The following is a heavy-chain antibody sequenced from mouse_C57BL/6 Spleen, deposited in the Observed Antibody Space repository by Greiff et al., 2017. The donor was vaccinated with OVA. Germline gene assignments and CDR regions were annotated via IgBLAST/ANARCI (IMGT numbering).Heavy chain of an antibody. CDR3: ARSFTTVVAPFAY. CDR2: IFPGSGST. D-gene: IGHD1-1*01. V-gene: IGHV1-75*01. J-gene: IGHJ3*01. CDR1: GYTFTDYY. Sequence: QVHVKQSGPELVKPGASVKISCKASGYTFTDYYINWVKQRPGQGLEWIGWIFPGSGSTYYNEKFKGKATLTVDKSSSTAYMLLSSLTSEDSAVYFCARSFTTVVAPFAYWGQGTLVTVSA.